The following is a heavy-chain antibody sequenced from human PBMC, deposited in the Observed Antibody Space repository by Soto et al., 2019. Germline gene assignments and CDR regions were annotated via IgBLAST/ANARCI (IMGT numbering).Heavy chain of an antibody. CDR2: IVPVYGTA. Sequence: QVQLVQSGAEVKKPGSSVKVSCKASGDTYSSYEINWVRQAPGLGLEWMGGIVPVYGTANYAPKFQGRVTLIADVSTGTTYMELSSLRSEDTAVYFCAREAAPQSGGWHYWGQGTLVTVSS. CDR3: AREAAPQSGGWHY. V-gene: IGHV1-69*12. D-gene: IGHD6-19*01. J-gene: IGHJ4*02. CDR1: GDTYSSYE.